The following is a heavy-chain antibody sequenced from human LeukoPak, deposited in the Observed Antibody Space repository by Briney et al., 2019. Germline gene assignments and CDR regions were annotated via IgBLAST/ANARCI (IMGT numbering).Heavy chain of an antibody. CDR1: GFSFSSYA. CDR2: INADGSEK. CDR3: ARDFQSSY. J-gene: IGHJ4*02. V-gene: IGHV3-7*01. Sequence: PGGSLRLSCAASGFSFSSYAMSWVRQAPGKGLEWVANINADGSEKNYVDSVMGRFTISRDNAKNSLYLQMNSLRAEDTAVYYCARDFQSSYWGQGSLVTVSS.